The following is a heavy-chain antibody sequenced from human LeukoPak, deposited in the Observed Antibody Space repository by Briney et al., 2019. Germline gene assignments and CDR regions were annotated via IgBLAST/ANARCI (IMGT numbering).Heavy chain of an antibody. CDR1: GFTFSAYA. D-gene: IGHD4-17*01. J-gene: IGHJ4*02. Sequence: PGGSLRLSCAASGFTFSAYAMSWVRQAPGKGLEWVSSISGSGGSTYYADSVKGRFTISRDNSKSTLSLQMNSLRAEDTALYYCAKPLSTVTTFDYWGQGTLVTVSS. CDR3: AKPLSTVTTFDY. CDR2: ISGSGGST. V-gene: IGHV3-23*01.